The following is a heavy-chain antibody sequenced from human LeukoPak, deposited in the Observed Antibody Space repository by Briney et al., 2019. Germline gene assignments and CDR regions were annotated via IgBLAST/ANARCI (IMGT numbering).Heavy chain of an antibody. CDR2: ISSSSYI. Sequence: KSGGSLRLSCAASGFTFSSSNMNWVRQAPGKGLEWVSSISSSSYIYYADSAKGRFTISRDNAKNSLYLQMNSLRAEDTAVYYCAELGITMIGGVWGKGTTVTISS. CDR1: GFTFSSSN. D-gene: IGHD3-10*02. J-gene: IGHJ6*04. V-gene: IGHV3-21*01. CDR3: AELGITMIGGV.